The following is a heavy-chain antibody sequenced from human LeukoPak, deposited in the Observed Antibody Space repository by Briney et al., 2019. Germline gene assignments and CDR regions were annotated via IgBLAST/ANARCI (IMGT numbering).Heavy chain of an antibody. CDR2: IKQDGSEK. D-gene: IGHD3-10*01. V-gene: IGHV3-7*01. Sequence: GGSLRLSCAASGFTFSSYWMSWVRQAPGKGLEWVANIKQDGSEKYYVDSVKGRFTISRDNAKNSLYLQMNSLRAEDTAVYYCARDGVSMVRGVRVLDYYYYYMDVWGKGTTVTISS. CDR3: ARDGVSMVRGVRVLDYYYYYMDV. J-gene: IGHJ6*03. CDR1: GFTFSSYW.